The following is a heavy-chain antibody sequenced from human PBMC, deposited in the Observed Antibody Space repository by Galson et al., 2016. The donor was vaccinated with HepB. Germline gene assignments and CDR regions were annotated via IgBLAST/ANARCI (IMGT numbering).Heavy chain of an antibody. CDR1: GFTFNQYG. V-gene: IGHV3-33*01. CDR3: VRPISACRKSSCYFFEH. CDR2: IWHDGDNK. Sequence: SLRLSCAASGFTFNQYGMHWVRQAAGKGLEWVAVIWHDGDNKYYGDSVRGRFTISRDDSKSTLYLQMDGLRVDDTAVYYCVRPISACRKSSCYFFEHWGQGIPVTVSS. D-gene: IGHD2-21*01. J-gene: IGHJ4*02.